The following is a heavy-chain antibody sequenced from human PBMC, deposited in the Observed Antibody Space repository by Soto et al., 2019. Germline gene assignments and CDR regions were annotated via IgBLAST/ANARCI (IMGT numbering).Heavy chain of an antibody. CDR1: GFTFDKAW. CDR2: IKTKTDGGTT. J-gene: IGHJ6*02. D-gene: IGHD5-12*01. V-gene: IGHV3-15*07. CDR3: TTGYATIDYYGMDV. Sequence: EVQLVESGGDLVKPGGSLILSCAASGFTFDKAWMNWVRRAPGKGLEWVVRIKTKTDGGTTDYAAPVKGRFVISRDDSKNTLYLQMNSLKTEDAAVYDCTTGYATIDYYGMDVWGQGTTVTVAS.